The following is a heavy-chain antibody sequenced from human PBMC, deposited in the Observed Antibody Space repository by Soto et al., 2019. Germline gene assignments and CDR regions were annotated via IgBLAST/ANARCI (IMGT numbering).Heavy chain of an antibody. CDR2: IGTAGDT. Sequence: AGGSLRLSCAASGFTFSSYDMHWVRQATGKGLEWVSAIGTAGDTYYPGSVKGRFTISRENAKNSLYLQMNSLRAEDTAVYYCARVRPHPAPRFLEWLFEYWGQGTLATVSS. CDR3: ARVRPHPAPRFLEWLFEY. V-gene: IGHV3-13*01. D-gene: IGHD3-3*01. J-gene: IGHJ4*02. CDR1: GFTFSSYD.